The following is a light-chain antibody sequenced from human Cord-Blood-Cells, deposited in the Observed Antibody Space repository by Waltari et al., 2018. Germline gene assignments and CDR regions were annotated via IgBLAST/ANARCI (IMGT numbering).Light chain of an antibody. CDR1: SSDGGSYNL. Sequence: QSALTQPASVSGSPGQSITISCTRTSSDGGSYNLVSWYQQHPGKAPKLMLYEGSKRPSGVSNRFSGSKSGNTASLTISGLQAEDEADYYCCSYAGSSTYVFGTGTKVTVL. CDR2: EGS. CDR3: CSYAGSSTYV. J-gene: IGLJ1*01. V-gene: IGLV2-23*01.